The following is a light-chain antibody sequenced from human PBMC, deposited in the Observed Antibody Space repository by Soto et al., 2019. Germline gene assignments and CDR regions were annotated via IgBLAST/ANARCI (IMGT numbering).Light chain of an antibody. CDR3: QQDSGYSWT. V-gene: IGKV1-5*03. CDR2: KAS. J-gene: IGKJ1*01. CDR1: QSITNW. Sequence: DIQMTQSPSTLSASVGDRVTITCRASQSITNWLAWYQQKPGKAPKVLIYKASSLESGVPSRFSGSGSGTDFTLTISSLQPDDAGTYYCQQDSGYSWTFGQGTKVDIK.